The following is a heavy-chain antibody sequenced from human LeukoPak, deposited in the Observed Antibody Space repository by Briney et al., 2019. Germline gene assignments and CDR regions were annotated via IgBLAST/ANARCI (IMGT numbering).Heavy chain of an antibody. CDR1: GGSISSYY. V-gene: IGHV4-59*01. CDR2: IYYSGST. Sequence: SETLSLTCTVSGGSISSYYWSWIRQPPGKGLEWIGYIYYSGSTNYNPSLKSRVTISVDTSKNQFSLKLSSVTAADTAVYYCARDSREQQLGTFDYWGQGTLVSVSS. CDR3: ARDSREQQLGTFDY. J-gene: IGHJ4*02. D-gene: IGHD6-13*01.